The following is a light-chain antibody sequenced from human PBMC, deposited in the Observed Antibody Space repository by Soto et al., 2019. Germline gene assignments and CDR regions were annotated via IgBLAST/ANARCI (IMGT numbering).Light chain of an antibody. J-gene: IGLJ2*01. CDR3: CSYSGSNTIVV. CDR2: DVN. CDR1: SSDVGGYNF. V-gene: IGLV2-14*03. Sequence: QSALTQPASVSGSPGQSITISCTGPSSDVGGYNFVSWYQQHPGKAPRLMIFDVNNRPSGVSTRFSGSKSGHTASLTISGLQAEDEADYYCCSYSGSNTIVVFGGGTKLTVL.